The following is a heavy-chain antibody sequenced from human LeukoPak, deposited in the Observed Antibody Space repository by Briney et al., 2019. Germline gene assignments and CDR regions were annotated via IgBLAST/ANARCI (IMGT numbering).Heavy chain of an antibody. CDR3: AREGIAVAVDY. D-gene: IGHD6-19*01. V-gene: IGHV1-46*01. Sequence: VASVKVSCKASGYTFTSYYMHWVRQAPGQGLEWMGIINPSGGSTSYAQKFQGRVAMTRDTSTSTVYMELSSLRSEATAVYYCAREGIAVAVDYWGQGTLVTVSS. CDR1: GYTFTSYY. J-gene: IGHJ4*02. CDR2: INPSGGST.